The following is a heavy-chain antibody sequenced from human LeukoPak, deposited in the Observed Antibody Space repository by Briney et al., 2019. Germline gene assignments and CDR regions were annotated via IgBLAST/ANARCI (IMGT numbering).Heavy chain of an antibody. J-gene: IGHJ4*02. CDR3: ARRRYYYGSGSYYNPPTT. D-gene: IGHD3-10*01. V-gene: IGHV4-34*01. CDR1: GGSFSGYY. Sequence: PSETLSLTCAVYGGSFSGYYWSWIRQPPGKGLEWIGEINHSGSTNYNPSLKSRVTISVDTSKNQFSLKLSSVTAADTAVYYCARRRYYYGSGSYYNPPTTWGQGTLVTVSS. CDR2: INHSGST.